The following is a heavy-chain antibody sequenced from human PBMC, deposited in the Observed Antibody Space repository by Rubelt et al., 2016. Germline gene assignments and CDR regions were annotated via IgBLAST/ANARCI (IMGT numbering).Heavy chain of an antibody. CDR2: INHSGST. V-gene: IGHV4-34*01. CDR1: GGSFSGYY. J-gene: IGHJ4*01. CDR3: ARVVVGSGYEEY. Sequence: QVQLQQWGAGLLKPSETLSLTCAVYGGSFSGYYWSWIRQPPGKGLEWIGEINHSGSTTYNPSLKSRVTILVDTSKNQFSLKRTSVTAADTAVYDCARVVVGSGYEEYWGHGTLVTVAS. D-gene: IGHD5-12*01.